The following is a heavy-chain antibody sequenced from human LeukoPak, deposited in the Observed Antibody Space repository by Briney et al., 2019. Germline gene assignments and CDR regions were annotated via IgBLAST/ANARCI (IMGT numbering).Heavy chain of an antibody. V-gene: IGHV3-66*01. J-gene: IGHJ4*02. D-gene: IGHD6-19*01. CDR2: IYSGGAA. Sequence: GGSLRLSCAASGFTVSSTHMGWVRQAPGKGLEWVSVIYSGGAAYYPDSVKGRFTISRDLSKNTLYLQMNDLRAEDTAVYYCARVAVAYFDYWGQGTLVTVSP. CDR3: ARVAVAYFDY. CDR1: GFTVSSTH.